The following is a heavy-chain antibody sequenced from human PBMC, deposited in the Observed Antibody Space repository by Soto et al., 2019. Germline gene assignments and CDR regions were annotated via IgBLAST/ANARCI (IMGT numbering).Heavy chain of an antibody. CDR2: ISSGGSTI. J-gene: IGHJ4*02. V-gene: IGHV3-11*04. Sequence: GSLRLSCAASGFTFSDYYMSWIRQAPGKGLEWVSYISSGGSTIYYADSVKGRFTISRDNAKNSLYLQMNSLRAEDTAVYYCAKAGGYYDSSGYFHFDYWGQGTLVTVSS. CDR3: AKAGGYYDSSGYFHFDY. D-gene: IGHD3-22*01. CDR1: GFTFSDYY.